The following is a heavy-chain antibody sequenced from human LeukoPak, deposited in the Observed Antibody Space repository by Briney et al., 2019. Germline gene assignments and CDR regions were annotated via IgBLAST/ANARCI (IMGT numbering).Heavy chain of an antibody. Sequence: PGGSLRLSCAASGFTFSSYWMSWVRQAPGKGLEWVANIKQDGSEKYYVDSVKGRFTISRDNAKNSLYLQMNSLRAEDTAVYYCARDHLDPYSASYSSSSRAFDYWGQGTLVTVSS. J-gene: IGHJ4*02. CDR2: IKQDGSEK. D-gene: IGHD6-6*01. V-gene: IGHV3-7*01. CDR3: ARDHLDPYSASYSSSSRAFDY. CDR1: GFTFSSYW.